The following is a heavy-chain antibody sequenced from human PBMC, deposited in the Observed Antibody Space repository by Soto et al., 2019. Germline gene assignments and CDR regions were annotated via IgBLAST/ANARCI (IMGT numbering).Heavy chain of an antibody. CDR1: GGSISSGGYY. CDR2: IYYSGST. D-gene: IGHD5-18*01. J-gene: IGHJ4*02. V-gene: IGHV4-31*03. Sequence: SETLSLTCTVSGGSISSGGYYWSWIRQHPGKGLEWIGYIYYSGSTYYNPSLKSRVTISVDTSKNQFSLKLSSVTAADTAVYYCARSPHSYGTNFDYWGQGTLVTVSS. CDR3: ARSPHSYGTNFDY.